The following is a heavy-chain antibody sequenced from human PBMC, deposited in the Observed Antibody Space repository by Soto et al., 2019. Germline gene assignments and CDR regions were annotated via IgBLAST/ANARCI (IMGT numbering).Heavy chain of an antibody. CDR3: ARDDQVGATVADEGGYLDY. Sequence: QVQLVQSVAEVKKPGASVKVSCKASGYTFTSYGISWVRQAPGQGRECMGWISAYNGNTNYAQKLQGRVPMTTDTPTSTAYRELKSLRSDDTAEYDCARDDQVGATVADEGGYLDYWGQGTLGNGSS. CDR2: ISAYNGNT. D-gene: IGHD1-26*01. V-gene: IGHV1-18*01. J-gene: IGHJ4*02. CDR1: GYTFTSYG.